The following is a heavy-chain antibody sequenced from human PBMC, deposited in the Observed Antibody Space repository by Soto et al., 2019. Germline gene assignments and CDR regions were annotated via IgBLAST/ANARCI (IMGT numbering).Heavy chain of an antibody. Sequence: SSVKVSCKASVGTFSSYAISWVRQAPGQGLEWMGGIIPIFGTANYAQKFQGRVTITADKSTSTAYMELSSLRSEDTAVYYCARALLVPAPLSIDGYFDYSGQGTPVTVSS. V-gene: IGHV1-69*06. CDR3: ARALLVPAPLSIDGYFDY. J-gene: IGHJ4*02. CDR1: VGTFSSYA. D-gene: IGHD2-2*01. CDR2: IIPIFGTA.